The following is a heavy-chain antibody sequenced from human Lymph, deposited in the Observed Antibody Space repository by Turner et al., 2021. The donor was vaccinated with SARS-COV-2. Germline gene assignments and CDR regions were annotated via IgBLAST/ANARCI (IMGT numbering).Heavy chain of an antibody. CDR2: ISYDGSNK. J-gene: IGHJ6*02. Sequence: QVQLVESGGGGVQPGRCLRRPCAASGFTFRSYAMQWVRQAPGKGLEWVAVISYDGSNKYYADSVKGRFTISRDNSKNTLYLQMNSLRAEDTAVYYCARDTGGQVDVWGQGTTVTVSS. CDR3: ARDTGGQVDV. V-gene: IGHV3-30-3*01. CDR1: GFTFRSYA. D-gene: IGHD2-8*02.